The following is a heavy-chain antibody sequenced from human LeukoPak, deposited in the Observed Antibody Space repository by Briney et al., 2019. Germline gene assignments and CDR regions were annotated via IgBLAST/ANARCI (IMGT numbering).Heavy chain of an antibody. CDR1: GGSISSGGYY. Sequence: PSETLSLTCTVSGGSISSGGYYWSWIRQHPGTGLEWIGYIYYSGSTYYNPSLKSRVTISVDTSKNQFSLKLSSVTAADTAVYYCAGNNDSSGYYYDAFDIWGQGTMVTVSS. D-gene: IGHD3-22*01. V-gene: IGHV4-31*03. CDR2: IYYSGST. J-gene: IGHJ3*02. CDR3: AGNNDSSGYYYDAFDI.